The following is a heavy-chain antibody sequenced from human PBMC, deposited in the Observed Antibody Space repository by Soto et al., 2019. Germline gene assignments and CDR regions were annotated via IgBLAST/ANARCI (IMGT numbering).Heavy chain of an antibody. Sequence: PGGSLRLSCAASGFTFSSYVMSWVRQAPGKGLEWVSAISGSGGSTYYADSVKGRFTISRDNSKNTLYLQMNSLRAEDTAVYYCAKDITIFGVVISEYFDYWGQGTLVTVSS. V-gene: IGHV3-23*01. CDR2: ISGSGGST. CDR1: GFTFSSYV. D-gene: IGHD3-3*01. J-gene: IGHJ4*02. CDR3: AKDITIFGVVISEYFDY.